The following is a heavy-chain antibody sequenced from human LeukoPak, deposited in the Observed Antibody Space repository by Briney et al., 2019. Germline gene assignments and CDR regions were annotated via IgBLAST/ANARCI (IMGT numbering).Heavy chain of an antibody. CDR3: ARDPPKYYYDSSGGFDY. Sequence: SETLSLTCAVYGGSFSGYYWSWIRQPPGKGLEWIGEINHSGSTNYNPSLKSRVTISVDTSKNQFSLKLSSVTAADTAVYYCARDPPKYYYDSSGGFDYWGQGTLVTVSS. J-gene: IGHJ4*02. CDR1: GGSFSGYY. CDR2: INHSGST. V-gene: IGHV4-34*01. D-gene: IGHD3-22*01.